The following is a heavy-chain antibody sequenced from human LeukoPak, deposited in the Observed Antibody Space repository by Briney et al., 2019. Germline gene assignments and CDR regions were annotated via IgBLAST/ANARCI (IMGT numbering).Heavy chain of an antibody. CDR1: GYTFTGYY. V-gene: IGHV1-2*02. D-gene: IGHD3-3*01. CDR2: INPNSGGT. Sequence: ASVKVSRKASGYTFTGYYMHWVRQAPGQGLEWMGWINPNSGGTNYAQKFQGRVTMTRDTSISTAYMELSRLRSDDTAVYYCARDPNTIFGVVIQIIWGQGTLVTVSS. CDR3: ARDPNTIFGVVIQII. J-gene: IGHJ4*02.